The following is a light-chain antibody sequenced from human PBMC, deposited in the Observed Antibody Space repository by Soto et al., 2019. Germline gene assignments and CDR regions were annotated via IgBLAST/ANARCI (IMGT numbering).Light chain of an antibody. J-gene: IGKJ5*01. V-gene: IGKV3-20*01. Sequence: EIVLTQSPGTLSLSPGERATLSCRASQSVSSSYLAWYQQKPGQAPRLLIYGASSRATGIPDRFSGSGSGTDFTLTISRLEPEDFAVYYCQQYGISPPSITFGQGTRLEIK. CDR2: GAS. CDR3: QQYGISPPSIT. CDR1: QSVSSSY.